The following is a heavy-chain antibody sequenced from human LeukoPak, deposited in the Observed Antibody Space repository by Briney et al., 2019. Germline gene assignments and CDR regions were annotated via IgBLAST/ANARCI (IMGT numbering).Heavy chain of an antibody. CDR1: GGSINNNKW. CDR3: ARANYDFWSGYYYYYGMDV. D-gene: IGHD3-3*01. Sequence: SETLSLTCVVSGGSINNNKWWSWVRQPPGKGLEWIGDVYYSGSTNYNPSLKSRVTMSVDKSKNQFSLKLNSVTAADTAVYYCARANYDFWSGYYYYYGMDVWGQGTTVTVSS. V-gene: IGHV4-4*02. J-gene: IGHJ6*02. CDR2: VYYSGST.